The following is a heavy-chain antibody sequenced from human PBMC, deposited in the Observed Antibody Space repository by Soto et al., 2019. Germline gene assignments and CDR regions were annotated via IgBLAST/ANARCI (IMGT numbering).Heavy chain of an antibody. J-gene: IGHJ5*02. CDR1: GGSISSYY. CDR2: IYYSGST. D-gene: IGHD3-3*01. CDR3: ARGGIRFLEWLGAAWFDP. Sequence: QVQLQESGPGLVKPSETLSLTCTVSGGSISSYYWSWIRQPPGKGLEWIGYIYYSGSTNYNPSLKSRVTISVDTSKNQFSLKLSSVTAADTAVYYCARGGIRFLEWLGAAWFDPWGQGTLVTVSS. V-gene: IGHV4-59*01.